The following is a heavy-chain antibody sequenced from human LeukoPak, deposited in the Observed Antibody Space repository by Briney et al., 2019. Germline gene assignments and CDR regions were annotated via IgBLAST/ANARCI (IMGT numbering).Heavy chain of an antibody. CDR3: AKRHGSGSCDYYYYMDV. CDR2: ISGSGGST. V-gene: IGHV3-23*01. J-gene: IGHJ6*03. Sequence: PGGSLRLSCAASGFTFSSYAMSWVRQAPGKGLEWVSAISGSGGSTYYADSVKGRFTISRDNSKNTLYLQMNSLRAEDTAVYYCAKRHGSGSCDYYYYMDVWGKGTTVTVSS. CDR1: GFTFSSYA. D-gene: IGHD3-10*01.